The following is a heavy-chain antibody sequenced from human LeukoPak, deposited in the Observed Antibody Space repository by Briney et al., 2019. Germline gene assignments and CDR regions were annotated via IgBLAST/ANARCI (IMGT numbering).Heavy chain of an antibody. Sequence: GGSLRLSCAASGFTFSSYSMNWVRQAPGRGLEWVSSISSSSSYIYYADSVRGRFTISRDNAENSLYLQMNSLRAEDTAVYYCAKRRLRAAPFDYWGQGTLVTVSS. J-gene: IGHJ4*02. V-gene: IGHV3-21*04. CDR1: GFTFSSYS. D-gene: IGHD6-13*01. CDR3: AKRRLRAAPFDY. CDR2: ISSSSSYI.